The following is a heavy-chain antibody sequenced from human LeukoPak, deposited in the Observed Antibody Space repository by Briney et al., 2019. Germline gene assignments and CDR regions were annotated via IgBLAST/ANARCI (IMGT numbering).Heavy chain of an antibody. V-gene: IGHV1-69*05. CDR1: GGTFSSYA. Sequence: ASVKVSCKASGGTFSSYAISWVRQAPGQGLEWMGRIIPIFGTANYAQKFQGRVTITTDESTSTAYMELSSLRPEDTAVYYCARDDQAYDSSGYRAFDIWGQGTMVTVSS. D-gene: IGHD3-22*01. CDR3: ARDDQAYDSSGYRAFDI. J-gene: IGHJ3*02. CDR2: IIPIFGTA.